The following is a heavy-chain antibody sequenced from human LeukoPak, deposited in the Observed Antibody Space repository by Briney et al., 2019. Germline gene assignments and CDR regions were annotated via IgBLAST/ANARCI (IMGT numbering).Heavy chain of an antibody. V-gene: IGHV6-1*01. CDR2: TYYRSKWYN. J-gene: IGHJ4*02. Sequence: SQTLSLTCAISGDSVSSNSAAWNWIRQSPSRGLEWLGRTYYRSKWYNDYALSVKIRITINPDTSKNQFSLQLNSVPPEDTAVYYCARDQDYVWGSSHIDYWGQGTLVTVSS. CDR1: GDSVSSNSAA. D-gene: IGHD3-16*01. CDR3: ARDQDYVWGSSHIDY.